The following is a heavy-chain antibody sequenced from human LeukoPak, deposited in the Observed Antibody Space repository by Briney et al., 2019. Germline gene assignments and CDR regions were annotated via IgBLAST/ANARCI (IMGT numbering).Heavy chain of an antibody. J-gene: IGHJ5*02. CDR2: IYTSGST. V-gene: IGHV4-4*07. CDR3: ARGGYGSGTYYNWWFDP. Sequence: SETLSLTCTVSGGSISSYYWSWIRQPAGRGLEWIGRIYTSGSTNYNLSLKSRVTMSVDTSKNQFSLRLSSVTAADTAVYYCARGGYGSGTYYNWWFDPWGQGTLVTVSS. CDR1: GGSISSYY. D-gene: IGHD3-10*01.